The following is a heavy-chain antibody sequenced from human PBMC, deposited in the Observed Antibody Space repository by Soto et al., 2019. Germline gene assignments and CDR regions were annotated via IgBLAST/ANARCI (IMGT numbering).Heavy chain of an antibody. J-gene: IGHJ6*02. V-gene: IGHV1-3*01. Sequence: ASVKVSCKASGYTFTSYAMHWVRQAPGQRLEWMGWINAGNGNTKYSQKFQGRVTITRDTSASTAYMELGSLRSEDTAVYYCARVGQQLVSYYYYGMDVWGQGTTVTVSS. D-gene: IGHD6-13*01. CDR1: GYTFTSYA. CDR2: INAGNGNT. CDR3: ARVGQQLVSYYYYGMDV.